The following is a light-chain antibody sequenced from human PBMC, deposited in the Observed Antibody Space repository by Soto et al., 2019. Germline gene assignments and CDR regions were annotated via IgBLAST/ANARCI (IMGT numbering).Light chain of an antibody. V-gene: IGKV1-39*01. CDR2: DAS. Sequence: DIQRTQSPSSLSASVGDRVTITCRASQSISSYLNWYQQKPGKAPKLLIYDASSLESGVPSSFSGSGAGTDYTLTISSLQPEDFVTYYCQQSYRTPTFVQGTRLDIK. CDR1: QSISSY. CDR3: QQSYRTPT. J-gene: IGKJ5*01.